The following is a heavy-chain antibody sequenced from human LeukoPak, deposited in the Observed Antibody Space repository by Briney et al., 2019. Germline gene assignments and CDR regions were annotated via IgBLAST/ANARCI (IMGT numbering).Heavy chain of an antibody. CDR1: GFTFSSYA. CDR2: ISYDGSNK. V-gene: IGHV3-30-3*01. Sequence: GGSQRLSCAASGFTFSSYAMHWVRQAPGKGLEGVEVISYDGSNKYYADSVKGRFTISRDNSKNTLYLQMNSLRAEDTAVYYCARGPFYGSGLPPGAFDIWGQGTMVTVSS. D-gene: IGHD3-10*01. J-gene: IGHJ3*02. CDR3: ARGPFYGSGLPPGAFDI.